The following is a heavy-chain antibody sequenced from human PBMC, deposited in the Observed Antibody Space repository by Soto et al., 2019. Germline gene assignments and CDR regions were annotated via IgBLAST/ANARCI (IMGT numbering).Heavy chain of an antibody. CDR3: ARATPRIAAAGRGGHWFDP. V-gene: IGHV3-23*01. J-gene: IGHJ5*02. D-gene: IGHD6-13*01. CDR2: ISGSGDTT. Sequence: GGSLRLSCAASGFTFRNYGRSWVRQAPGKGLEWVSAISGSGDTTYYADSVKGRFTISRDNSKNTLYLQMNSLRAEDTAIYYCARATPRIAAAGRGGHWFDPWGQGTLVTVSS. CDR1: GFTFRNYG.